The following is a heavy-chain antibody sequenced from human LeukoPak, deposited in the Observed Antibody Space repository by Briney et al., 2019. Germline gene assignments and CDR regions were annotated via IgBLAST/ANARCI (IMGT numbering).Heavy chain of an antibody. J-gene: IGHJ5*02. V-gene: IGHV4-34*01. Sequence: PSETLSLTCAVYGGSFSGYYWSWIRQPPGKGLEWIGEINHSGSTNYNPSLKSRVTISVDTSKNQFSLKLSSVTAADTAVYYCARDRGYSSVRFDPWGQGTLVTVSS. CDR2: INHSGST. CDR1: GGSFSGYY. CDR3: ARDRGYSSVRFDP. D-gene: IGHD6-19*01.